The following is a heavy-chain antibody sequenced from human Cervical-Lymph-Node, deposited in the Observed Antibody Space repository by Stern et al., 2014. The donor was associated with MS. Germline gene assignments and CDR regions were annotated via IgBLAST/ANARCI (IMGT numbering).Heavy chain of an antibody. J-gene: IGHJ3*02. CDR1: GFTFSNYG. CDR2: ISYDGSNK. D-gene: IGHD6-19*01. V-gene: IGHV3-30*03. CDR3: ATIPPAGTTLVDAFDI. Sequence: VQLVESGGGVVQPGRSLRLSCAASGFTFSNYGMHWVRQAPGKGLEWVAVISYDGSNKYNADSVKGRFTISRDNSKNTLYLQMNSLRVEDTAVYYCATIPPAGTTLVDAFDIWGQGTMVTVSS.